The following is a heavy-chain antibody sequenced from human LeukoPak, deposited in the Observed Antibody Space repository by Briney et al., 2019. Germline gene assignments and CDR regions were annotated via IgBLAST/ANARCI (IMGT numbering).Heavy chain of an antibody. CDR3: AKDPHGVATMGMFCSGGSCYSGGWFDP. CDR1: GFSFRSHG. D-gene: IGHD2-15*01. Sequence: GGSLRLSCAASGFSFRSHGMNWVRQAPGKGLEWVSGISPRGDITYYKDSVRGRFTISRDNFKNTVYLQMNSLRAEDTAVYYCAKDPHGVATMGMFCSGGSCYSGGWFDPWGQGTLVTVSS. V-gene: IGHV3-23*01. J-gene: IGHJ5*02. CDR2: ISPRGDIT.